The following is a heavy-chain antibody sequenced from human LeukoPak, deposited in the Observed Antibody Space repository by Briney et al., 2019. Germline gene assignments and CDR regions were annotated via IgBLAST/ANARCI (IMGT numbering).Heavy chain of an antibody. CDR1: GFTFSSYW. CDR2: IKQDGSEK. V-gene: IGHV3-7*01. J-gene: IGHJ5*02. CDR3: ARGRRVPAAMGNWFDP. D-gene: IGHD2-2*01. Sequence: PGGSLRLSCAASGFTFSSYWMSWVRQAPGKGLEWVANIKQDGSEKYYGDSVKGRFTISRDNAKNSLYLQVNSLRAEDTAVYYCARGRRVPAAMGNWFDPWGQGTLVNVSS.